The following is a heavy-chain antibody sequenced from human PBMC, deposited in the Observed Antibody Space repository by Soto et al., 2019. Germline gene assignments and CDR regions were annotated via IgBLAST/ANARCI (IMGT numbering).Heavy chain of an antibody. Sequence: GGSLRLSCAASGFTFSNYWMHWVRQAPGKGLEWVAVIRYDGSNKNYADTVKGRFTISRDNSKNTLYLQMNSLRAEDTAVYYCARDQYYDFWSGYGMDVWGQGTTVTVSS. CDR1: GFTFSNYW. V-gene: IGHV3-33*08. CDR2: IRYDGSNK. CDR3: ARDQYYDFWSGYGMDV. J-gene: IGHJ6*02. D-gene: IGHD3-3*01.